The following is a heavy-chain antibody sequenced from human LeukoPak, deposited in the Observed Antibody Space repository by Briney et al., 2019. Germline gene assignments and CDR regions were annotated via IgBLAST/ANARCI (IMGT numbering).Heavy chain of an antibody. CDR3: ATRLYSSSSA. Sequence: VASVKVSCKVSGYTLTELSMHWVRQAPGKGLEWMGGIIPIFGTANYAQKFQGRVTITADESTSTAYMELSSLRSEDTAVYYCATRLYSSSSAWGQGTLVTVSS. J-gene: IGHJ4*02. CDR2: IIPIFGTA. V-gene: IGHV1-69*13. D-gene: IGHD6-6*01. CDR1: GYTLTELS.